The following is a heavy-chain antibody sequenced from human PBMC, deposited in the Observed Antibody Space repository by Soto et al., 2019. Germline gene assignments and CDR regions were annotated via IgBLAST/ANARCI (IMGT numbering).Heavy chain of an antibody. CDR2: IKSKPSGGTA. CDR1: GFTFNYAW. Sequence: EVQLVESGGGLVKPGGSLRLSCAASGFTFNYAWMNWVRQAPGKGLEWVGRIKSKPSGGTADYAAPVKGRFTISRDDSKNTLYLEMNRLKPEETAVYYCAAVSAVYGGNETHRDDSWGQGTLVTVSS. D-gene: IGHD5-12*01. J-gene: IGHJ4*02. V-gene: IGHV3-15*07. CDR3: AAVSAVYGGNETHRDDS.